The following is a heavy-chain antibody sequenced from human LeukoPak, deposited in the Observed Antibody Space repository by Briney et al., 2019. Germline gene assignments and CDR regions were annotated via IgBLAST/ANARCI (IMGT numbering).Heavy chain of an antibody. CDR2: ISNSGSTT. D-gene: IGHD1-14*01. CDR1: GFSFSRYA. J-gene: IGHJ4*02. Sequence: PGGSLRLSCVASGFSFSRYAMIWVRQAPGKGLEWVSGISNSGSTTYYADSVKGRFTISRDNSKNTLYLQMNRLRAEDTAVYFCAKSPPGNFDYWGQGTLVTVSS. CDR3: AKSPPGNFDY. V-gene: IGHV3-23*01.